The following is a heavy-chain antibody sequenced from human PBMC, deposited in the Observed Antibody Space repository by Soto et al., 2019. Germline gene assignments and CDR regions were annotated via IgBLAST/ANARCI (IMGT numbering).Heavy chain of an antibody. V-gene: IGHV1-18*01. CDR3: ARDIPQIKYVFGGGFWYYFDY. CDR1: GYTFTSYG. Sequence: QVPLVQSGAEVKKPGASVKVSCKASGYTFTSYGISWVRQAPGQGLEWMGWISAYNGNTNYAQKLQGRVTMTTDTPTSTAYVERRSLRSDDTAVYYCARDIPQIKYVFGGGFWYYFDYGGQGPLVTVPS. CDR2: ISAYNGNT. D-gene: IGHD3-3*01. J-gene: IGHJ4*02.